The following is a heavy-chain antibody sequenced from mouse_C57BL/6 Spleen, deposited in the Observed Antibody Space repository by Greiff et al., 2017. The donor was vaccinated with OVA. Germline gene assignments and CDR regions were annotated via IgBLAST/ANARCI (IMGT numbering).Heavy chain of an antibody. CDR1: GYSFTDYI. D-gene: IGHD2-5*01. CDR2: INPNYGTT. CDR3: ARTPGYDSNWAWFAY. Sequence: EVQLQQSGPELVKPGASVKISCKASGYSFTDYIMNWVKQSNGKSLEWIGVINPNYGTTSYNQKFKGKATLTVDQSSSTAYMQLNSLTSEDSAVYYCARTPGYDSNWAWFAYWGQGTLVTVSA. J-gene: IGHJ3*01. V-gene: IGHV1-39*01.